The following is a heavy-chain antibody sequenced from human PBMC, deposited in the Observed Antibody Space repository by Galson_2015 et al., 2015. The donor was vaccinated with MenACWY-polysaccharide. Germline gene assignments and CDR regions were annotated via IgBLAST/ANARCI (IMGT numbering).Heavy chain of an antibody. Sequence: SVKVSCKASGYTFHSYDINWVRQAPGQGLEWMGWMNPNSGNTGYAQKLQGRVTMTRDTSINKAYMELSSLTSEDTAVYYCARWISRCNPFCYLDYLGHRTQAAVSS. V-gene: IGHV1-8*01. CDR3: ARWISRCNPFCYLDY. D-gene: IGHD2/OR15-2a*01. J-gene: IGHJ4*01. CDR2: MNPNSGNT. CDR1: GYTFHSYD.